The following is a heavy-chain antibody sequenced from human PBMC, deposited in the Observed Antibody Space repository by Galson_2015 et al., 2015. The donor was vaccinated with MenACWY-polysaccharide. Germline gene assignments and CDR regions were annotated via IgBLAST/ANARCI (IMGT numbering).Heavy chain of an antibody. J-gene: IGHJ3*02. CDR1: GFTFDDYA. Sequence: SLRLSCAASGFTFDDYAMHWVRQAPGKGLEWVSGISWNSGSIGYADSVKGRFTISRDNAKNSLYLQMNSLRAEDTALYYCAKDAEVTTGAFDIWGQGTMATVSS. CDR2: ISWNSGSI. V-gene: IGHV3-9*01. CDR3: AKDAEVTTGAFDI. D-gene: IGHD1-1*01.